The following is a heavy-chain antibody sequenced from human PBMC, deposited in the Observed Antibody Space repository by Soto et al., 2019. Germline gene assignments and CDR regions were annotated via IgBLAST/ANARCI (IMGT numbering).Heavy chain of an antibody. V-gene: IGHV3-7*01. J-gene: IGHJ4*02. CDR1: GFTFSSYW. Sequence: GGSLRLSCAVSGFTFSSYWMSWVRQAPGRGLEWVATIAHDGSEKFYVDSVKGRFTISRDNTKNSLYLQMNSLRAEDTAVYYCARESNARFDYWGQGTMVTVS. D-gene: IGHD6-6*01. CDR3: ARESNARFDY. CDR2: IAHDGSEK.